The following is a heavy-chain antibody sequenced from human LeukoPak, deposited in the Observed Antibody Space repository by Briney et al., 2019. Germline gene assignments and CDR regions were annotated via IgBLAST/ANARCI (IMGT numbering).Heavy chain of an antibody. CDR1: GFTVSSNY. V-gene: IGHV3-53*01. J-gene: IGHJ4*02. CDR3: AKDSPARGIAVAATQGDYFDY. D-gene: IGHD6-19*01. Sequence: GGSLRLSCAASGFTVSSNYIWVRQAPGKGLEWVSVIYSGGSTYYADSVKGWFTISRDNSKNTLYLQMNSLRAEDTAVYYCAKDSPARGIAVAATQGDYFDYWGQGTLVTVSS. CDR2: IYSGGST.